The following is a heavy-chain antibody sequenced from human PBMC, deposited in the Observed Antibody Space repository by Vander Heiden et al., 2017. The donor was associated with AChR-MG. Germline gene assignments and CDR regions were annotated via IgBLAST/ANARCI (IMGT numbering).Heavy chain of an antibody. V-gene: IGHV3-48*01. Sequence: EVQLVESGGGLVQPGGSLRLSCAASGFTFSSYSMNWDRQAPGKGLEGVSYISSSNSTIYYADSVKGRFTISRDNAKNSLYLQMKSLRAEDTAVYYCQYYDSSGYYPYYFDYWGQGTLVTVSS. D-gene: IGHD3-22*01. CDR2: ISSSNSTI. J-gene: IGHJ4*02. CDR3: QYYDSSGYYPYYFDY. CDR1: GFTFSSYS.